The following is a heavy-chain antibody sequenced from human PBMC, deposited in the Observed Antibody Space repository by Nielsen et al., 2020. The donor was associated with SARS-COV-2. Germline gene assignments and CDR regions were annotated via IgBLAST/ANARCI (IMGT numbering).Heavy chain of an antibody. D-gene: IGHD2-2*01. CDR2: IIPIFGAA. CDR1: GYTLTSYA. V-gene: IGHV1-69*13. Sequence: SVKVSCRASGYTLTSYAMNWVRQAPGQGLEWMGGIIPIFGAANYAQKFQGRVTITADESTSTAYMELSSLRSEDTAVYYCARGVVPAAMTWFDPWGQGTLVTVSS. CDR3: ARGVVPAAMTWFDP. J-gene: IGHJ5*02.